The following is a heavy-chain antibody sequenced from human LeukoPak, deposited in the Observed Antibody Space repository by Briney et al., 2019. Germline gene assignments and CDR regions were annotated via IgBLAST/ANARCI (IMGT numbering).Heavy chain of an antibody. CDR2: IRSKTFGGTT. V-gene: IGHV3-49*03. CDR1: GFTFCTYA. Sequence: GGSLRVSCTSSGFTFCTYAVSWFRQALGKGLEWVAFIRSKTFGGTTEYAASVKGRFTISRDDSKSIAYLQMNSLKTEDTAVYYCTRYSGRTDYWGQGTLVSVSS. CDR3: TRYSGRTDY. J-gene: IGHJ4*02. D-gene: IGHD5-18*01.